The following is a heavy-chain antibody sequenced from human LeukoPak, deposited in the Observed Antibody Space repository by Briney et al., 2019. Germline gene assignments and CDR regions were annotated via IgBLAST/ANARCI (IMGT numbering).Heavy chain of an antibody. CDR2: ISGYNGNT. D-gene: IGHD3-16*01. CDR3: ARGAGYDSFDY. Sequence: ASVKVSCKASGYIFTNFGISWVRQARGQGLEWMGWISGYNGNTKYVQKFQGRVSMTTDTSTSTAYMELRSLRSDDTAVYYCARGAGYDSFDYWGQGTLVTVSS. CDR1: GYIFTNFG. J-gene: IGHJ4*02. V-gene: IGHV1-18*01.